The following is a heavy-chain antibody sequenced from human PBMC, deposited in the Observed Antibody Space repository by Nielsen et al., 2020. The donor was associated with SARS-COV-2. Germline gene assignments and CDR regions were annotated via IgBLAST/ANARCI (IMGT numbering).Heavy chain of an antibody. V-gene: IGHV3-30*03. CDR2: ISYDGSNK. D-gene: IGHD5-24*01. J-gene: IGHJ4*02. Sequence: GGSLRLSCAASGFTFSSYGMHWVRQAPGKGLEWVAVISYDGSNKYYADSVKGRFTISRDNSKNSLYLQMNSLRDEDTAVYYCARARDGYNSPPLTDYWGQGTLVTVSS. CDR3: ARARDGYNSPPLTDY. CDR1: GFTFSSYG.